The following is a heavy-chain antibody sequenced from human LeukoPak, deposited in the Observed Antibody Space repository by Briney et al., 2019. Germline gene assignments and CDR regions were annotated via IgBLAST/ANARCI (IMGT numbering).Heavy chain of an antibody. Sequence: SETLSLTCTVSGGSISSDSYYWSWIRQPPGKGLEWIGYIYNSGSTNYNPSLKSRVTISVDTSKNQFSLKLSSVTAADTAVYYCASSLRITMVRGVKWGQGTLVTVSS. CDR1: GGSISSDSYY. CDR2: IYNSGST. CDR3: ASSLRITMVRGVK. D-gene: IGHD3-10*01. V-gene: IGHV4-61*01. J-gene: IGHJ4*02.